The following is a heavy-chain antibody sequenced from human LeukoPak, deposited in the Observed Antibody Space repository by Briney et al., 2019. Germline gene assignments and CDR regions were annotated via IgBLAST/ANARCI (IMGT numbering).Heavy chain of an antibody. V-gene: IGHV4-59*01. D-gene: IGHD3-10*01. CDR2: IYYSGST. Sequence: SETLSLTCTVSGGSISSYYWSWIRQPPGKGLEWIGYIYYSGSTNYNPSLKSRVTISVDTSKNQFSLKLSSVTAADTAVYYCARVPYYYGSGSSYYYYGMDVWGQGTTVTVSS. J-gene: IGHJ6*02. CDR1: GGSISSYY. CDR3: ARVPYYYGSGSSYYYYGMDV.